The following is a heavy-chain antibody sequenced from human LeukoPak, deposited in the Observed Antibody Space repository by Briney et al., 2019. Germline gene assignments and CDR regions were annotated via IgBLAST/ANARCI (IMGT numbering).Heavy chain of an antibody. CDR2: IYYSGST. D-gene: IGHD6-13*01. J-gene: IGHJ6*03. V-gene: IGHV4-59*01. CDR1: GGSISSYY. CDR3: AREGWGSSDHSYYYYMDV. Sequence: PSETLSLTCTVSGGSISSYYWSWIRQPPGKGLEWIGYIYYSGSTNYSPSLKSRVTISVDTSKNQFSLKLSSVTAADTAVYYCAREGWGSSDHSYYYYMDVWGKGTTVTVSS.